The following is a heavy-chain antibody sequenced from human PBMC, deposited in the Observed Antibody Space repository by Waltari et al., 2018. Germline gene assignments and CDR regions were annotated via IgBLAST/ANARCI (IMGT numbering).Heavy chain of an antibody. CDR2: IYTSGST. V-gene: IGHV4-4*07. CDR1: GGSISSYY. J-gene: IGHJ6*02. D-gene: IGHD4-17*01. Sequence: QVQLQESGPGLVKPSETLSLTCTVSGGSISSYYWSWIRQPAGQGLEWIGRIYTSGSTNYNPSLKSRVTISVDKSKNQFSLKLSSVTAADTAVYYCARDWGDDYGDYGPYYYYGMDVWGQGTTVTVSS. CDR3: ARDWGDDYGDYGPYYYYGMDV.